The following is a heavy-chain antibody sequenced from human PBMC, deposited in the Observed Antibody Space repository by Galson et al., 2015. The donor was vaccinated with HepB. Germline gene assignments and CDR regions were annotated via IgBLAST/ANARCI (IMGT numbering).Heavy chain of an antibody. CDR2: ISHDGSNK. D-gene: IGHD1-26*01. Sequence: SLRLSCAASGFTFTKYGFHWVRQAPGKGLEWVAVISHDGSNKYYTDSVKGRFTISRDNFKSSLYLQMSSLTPDDSAVYYCAKDGGTYWQLGSDPWGQGTLVIVSS. V-gene: IGHV3-30*18. CDR3: AKDGGTYWQLGSDP. J-gene: IGHJ5*02. CDR1: GFTFTKYG.